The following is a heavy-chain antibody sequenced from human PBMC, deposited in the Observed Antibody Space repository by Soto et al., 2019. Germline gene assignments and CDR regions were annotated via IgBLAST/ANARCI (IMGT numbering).Heavy chain of an antibody. Sequence: SQTLSLTCAISGDSVSSNSAAWDWLRQSPSRGLEWLGRTYYRSKWYNDYVVSVKSRITVNPDTSKNQFSLQLNSVTPEDTAVYYCARERGVLSEAFDIWGQGTVVTVSS. J-gene: IGHJ3*02. CDR2: TYYRSKWYN. CDR1: GDSVSSNSAA. CDR3: ARERGVLSEAFDI. V-gene: IGHV6-1*01. D-gene: IGHD3-10*01.